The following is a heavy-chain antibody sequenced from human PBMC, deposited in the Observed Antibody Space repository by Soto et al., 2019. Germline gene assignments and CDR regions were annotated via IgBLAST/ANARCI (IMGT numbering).Heavy chain of an antibody. CDR3: AIQEGYNYGELDY. CDR1: GFTVSSNY. V-gene: IGHV3-53*01. D-gene: IGHD5-18*01. J-gene: IGHJ4*02. CDR2: LYSGGDT. Sequence: GGSLRLSCAASGFTVSSNYMTWVRQAPGKGLEWVSLLYSGGDTFYADSVKGLFTIFRDSSTNTLYLQMNNLRVEDTAVYYCAIQEGYNYGELDYWGQGTLVTVSS.